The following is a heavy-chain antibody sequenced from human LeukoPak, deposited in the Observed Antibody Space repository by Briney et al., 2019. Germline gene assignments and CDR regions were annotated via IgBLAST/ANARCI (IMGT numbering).Heavy chain of an antibody. CDR1: GFTFSSYG. Sequence: GGSLRLSCAASGFTFSSYGMHWVRQAPGKGLEWVAVIWYDGSNKYYADSVKGRFTISRDNSKNTLYLQMNSLRAEDTAVYYCAKNLIPLSSGWYPADDYWGQGTLVTVSS. J-gene: IGHJ4*02. D-gene: IGHD6-19*01. V-gene: IGHV3-33*06. CDR2: IWYDGSNK. CDR3: AKNLIPLSSGWYPADDY.